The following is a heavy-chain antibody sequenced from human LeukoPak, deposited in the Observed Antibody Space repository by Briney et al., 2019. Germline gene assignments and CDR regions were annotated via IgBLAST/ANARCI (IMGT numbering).Heavy chain of an antibody. D-gene: IGHD1-14*01. CDR2: IYHSGST. J-gene: IGHJ4*02. CDR1: GGSISSGYY. Sequence: SQTLSLTCTVSGGSISSGYYWGWIRQPPGKGLEWIGSIYHSGSTYYNPSLKSRVTISVDTSKNQFSLKLSSVTAADTAVYYCARRKGPIFPFDYWGQGTLVTVSS. V-gene: IGHV4-38-2*02. CDR3: ARRKGPIFPFDY.